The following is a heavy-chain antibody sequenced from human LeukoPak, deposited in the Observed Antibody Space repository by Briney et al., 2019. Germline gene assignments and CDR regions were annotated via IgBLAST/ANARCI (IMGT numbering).Heavy chain of an antibody. CDR1: GYTFTSYG. J-gene: IGHJ5*02. V-gene: IGHV1-18*01. Sequence: ASVKVSCKASGYTFTSYGISWVRQAPGQGLEWMGWISAYNGNTNYAQKLQGRVTMTTDTSTSTAYMELRSLRSDDTAVYYCARDSGLGATFGFRMVGWFDPWGQGTLVTVSS. D-gene: IGHD1-26*01. CDR2: ISAYNGNT. CDR3: ARDSGLGATFGFRMVGWFDP.